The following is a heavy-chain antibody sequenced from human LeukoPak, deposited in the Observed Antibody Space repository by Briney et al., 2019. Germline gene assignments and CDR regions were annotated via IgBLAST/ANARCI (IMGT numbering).Heavy chain of an antibody. D-gene: IGHD6-13*01. CDR2: ISSSSSTI. CDR1: GFTFSSYS. CDR3: ARYEQQLVHDAFDI. V-gene: IGHV3-48*04. Sequence: GGSLRLSCAASGFTFSSYSMNWVRQAPGKGLEWVSYISSSSSTIYYADSVKGRFTISRDNAKNSLYLQMNSLRAEDTAVYYCARYEQQLVHDAFDIWGQGTMVTVSS. J-gene: IGHJ3*02.